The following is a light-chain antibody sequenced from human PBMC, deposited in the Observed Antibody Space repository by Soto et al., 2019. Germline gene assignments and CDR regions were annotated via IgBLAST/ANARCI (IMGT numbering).Light chain of an antibody. CDR2: AVS. Sequence: QSALTQPASVSGSPGQSITISCTGAGSDVSWYQHHPGKAPKLIIFAVSNRPSGISDRFSGSKSGNTASLTISGLRAEDEAGYYCASYRSTSTLGVFGGGTKLTVL. V-gene: IGLV2-14*03. J-gene: IGLJ3*02. CDR3: ASYRSTSTLGV. CDR1: GSD.